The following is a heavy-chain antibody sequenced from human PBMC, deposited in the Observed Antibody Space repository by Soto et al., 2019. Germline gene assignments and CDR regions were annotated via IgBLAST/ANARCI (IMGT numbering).Heavy chain of an antibody. CDR2: IYSGGST. CDR3: ARGYAFDI. J-gene: IGHJ3*02. Sequence: GESLKISCAASGFTVSSNYMSWVRQAPGKGQEWISVIYSGGSTYYANSVKGRFTISRHNSKTTLYLQMNSLRAEDTAMYYCARGYAFDIWGQGTMVTVSS. V-gene: IGHV3-53*04. CDR1: GFTVSSNY.